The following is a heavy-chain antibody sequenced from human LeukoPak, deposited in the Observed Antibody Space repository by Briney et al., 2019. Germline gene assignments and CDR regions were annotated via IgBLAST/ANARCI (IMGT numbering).Heavy chain of an antibody. CDR1: GGTFISYA. CDR3: ASGSGSYDWFDP. J-gene: IGHJ5*02. CDR2: IIPIFGTA. V-gene: IGHV1-69*13. D-gene: IGHD1-26*01. Sequence: SVRVSCKASGGTFISYAISWVRQAPGQGLEWMGGIIPIFGTANYAQKFQGRVTITADESTSTAYMELSSLRSEDTAVYYCASGSGSYDWFDPWGQGTLVTVSS.